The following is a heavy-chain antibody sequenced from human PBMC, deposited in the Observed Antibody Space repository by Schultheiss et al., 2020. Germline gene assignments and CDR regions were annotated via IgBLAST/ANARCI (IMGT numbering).Heavy chain of an antibody. V-gene: IGHV3-15*01. Sequence: GGSLRLSCAASGFTFSNAWMSWVRQAPGKGLEWVGRIKSKTDGGTTDYAAPVKGRFTISRDDSKNTLYLQMNSLKTEDTAVYYCTTVDCTSCYTKYNWFDPWGQGTLVTVSS. J-gene: IGHJ5*02. D-gene: IGHD2-2*02. CDR2: IKSKTDGGTT. CDR3: TTVDCTSCYTKYNWFDP. CDR1: GFTFSNAW.